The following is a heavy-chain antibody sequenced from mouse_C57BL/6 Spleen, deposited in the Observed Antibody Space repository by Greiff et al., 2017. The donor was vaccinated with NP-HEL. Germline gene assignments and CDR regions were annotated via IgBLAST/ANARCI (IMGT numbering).Heavy chain of an antibody. CDR1: GYTFTDYY. V-gene: IGHV1-19*01. D-gene: IGHD1-1*01. Sequence: EVQRVESGPVLVKPGASVKMSCKASGYTFTDYYMNWVKQSHGKSLEWIGVINPYNGGTSYNQKFKGKATLTVDKSSSTAYMELNSLTSEDSAVYYCASGTTVDYYAMDYWGQGTSVTVSS. CDR3: ASGTTVDYYAMDY. CDR2: INPYNGGT. J-gene: IGHJ4*01.